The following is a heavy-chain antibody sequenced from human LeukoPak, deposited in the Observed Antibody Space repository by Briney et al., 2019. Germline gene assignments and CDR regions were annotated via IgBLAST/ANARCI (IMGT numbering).Heavy chain of an antibody. CDR3: ARLGYCSGGSRYPGDLFDY. D-gene: IGHD2-15*01. J-gene: IGHJ4*02. Sequence: SETLSLACTVSGGSISSYYWSWIRQPPGKGLEWIGYIYYSGSTNYNPSLKSRVTISVDTSKNQFSLKLSSVTAADTAVYYCARLGYCSGGSRYPGDLFDYWGQGTLVTVSS. V-gene: IGHV4-59*08. CDR1: GGSISSYY. CDR2: IYYSGST.